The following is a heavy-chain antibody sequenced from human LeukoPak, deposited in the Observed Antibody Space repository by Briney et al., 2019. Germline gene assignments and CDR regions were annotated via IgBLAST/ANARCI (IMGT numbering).Heavy chain of an antibody. V-gene: IGHV3-23*01. CDR2: ISGSGDKI. CDR1: GFTFSSYA. CDR3: AKSAGYSYMYYFDY. Sequence: PGGSLRLSCAASGFTFSSYAMSWVRQAPGRGLEWVSAISGSGDKIYYADSVKGRLTISRDNSKNTLYLQMNSLRAEDTAVYYCAKSAGYSYMYYFDYWGQGTLVTVSS. D-gene: IGHD5-18*01. J-gene: IGHJ4*02.